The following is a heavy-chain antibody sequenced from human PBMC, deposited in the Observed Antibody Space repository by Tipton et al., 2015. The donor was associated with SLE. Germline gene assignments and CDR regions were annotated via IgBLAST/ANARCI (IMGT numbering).Heavy chain of an antibody. CDR2: LYYGGRT. J-gene: IGHJ4*02. CDR3: ARMIGTSVTNYFDY. CDR1: GYSISSGYY. Sequence: TLSLTCTVSGYSISSGYYWGWIRQPPGKGLEWIGSLYYGGRTFYSPSLKSRVTISLDTSKNQVSLKLNSVTAADTAVYYCARMIGTSVTNYFDYWGQGTLVTVSS. V-gene: IGHV4-38-2*02. D-gene: IGHD4-17*01.